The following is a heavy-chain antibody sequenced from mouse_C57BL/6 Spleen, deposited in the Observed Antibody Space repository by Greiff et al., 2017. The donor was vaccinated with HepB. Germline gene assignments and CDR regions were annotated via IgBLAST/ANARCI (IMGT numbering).Heavy chain of an antibody. CDR1: GFNIKDDY. D-gene: IGHD2-4*01. CDR2: IDPENGDT. V-gene: IGHV14-4*01. J-gene: IGHJ4*01. Sequence: VQLKQSGAELVRPGASVKLSCTASGFNIKDDYMHWVKQRPEQGLEWIGWIDPENGDTEYASKFQGKATITADTSSNTAYLQLSSLTSEDTAVYYCTRITTGYYYAMDYWGQGTSVTVSS. CDR3: TRITTGYYYAMDY.